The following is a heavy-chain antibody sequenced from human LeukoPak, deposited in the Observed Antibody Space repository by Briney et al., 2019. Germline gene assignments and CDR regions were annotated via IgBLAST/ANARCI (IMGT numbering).Heavy chain of an antibody. CDR1: GFTFSDNY. J-gene: IGHJ4*02. D-gene: IGHD1-26*01. CDR3: ARVLGAFDY. Sequence: GGSLRLSCAASGFTFSDNYMSWIRQAPGKGLEWGSYISSSGNTTKNADSVKGRFTITRDNAKNSLYLQMNSLRAEDTAVYYCARVLGAFDYWGQGTLVTVSS. V-gene: IGHV3-11*04. CDR2: ISSSGNTT.